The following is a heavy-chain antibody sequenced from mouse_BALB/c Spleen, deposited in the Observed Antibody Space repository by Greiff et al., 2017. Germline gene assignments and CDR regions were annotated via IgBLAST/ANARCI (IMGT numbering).Heavy chain of an antibody. CDR3: ASPDY. CDR1: GFTFSSYG. V-gene: IGHV5-6*01. CDR2: ISSGGSYT. J-gene: IGHJ2*01. Sequence: EVQVVESGGDLVKPGGSLKLSCAASGFTFSSYGMSWVRQTPDKRLEWVATISSGGSYTYYPDSVTGRFTIYRDNAKNTLYLQMSILKSGDTAMYYCASPDYWGQGTTLTVSS.